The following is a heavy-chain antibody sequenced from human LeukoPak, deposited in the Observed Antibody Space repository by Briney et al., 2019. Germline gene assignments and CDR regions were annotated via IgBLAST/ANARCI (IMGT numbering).Heavy chain of an antibody. CDR1: GFTFSSYE. CDR3: ASLWAGNY. CDR2: IYSGGNT. Sequence: GGSLRLSCAASGFTFSSYEMSWVRQAPGKGLEWVSIIYSGGNTYYADYLKGRFTIYRDNSRNTVYLQMNSLRAEDTAVYYCASLWAGNYWGQGTLVTVSS. D-gene: IGHD3-10*01. V-gene: IGHV3-53*01. J-gene: IGHJ4*02.